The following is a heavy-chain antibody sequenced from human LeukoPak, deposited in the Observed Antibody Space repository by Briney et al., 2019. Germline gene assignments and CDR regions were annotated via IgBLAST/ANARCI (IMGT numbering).Heavy chain of an antibody. D-gene: IGHD1-14*01. CDR3: AREILGGFNPGAY. CDR1: LDSTTSNF. Sequence: SETLSLTCTVSLDSTTSNFWSWVRQPPGKGLEWIGEIHRSGSPNYDPSLQSRVTISIDRSRNQIALELSSVTAADTAVYYCAREILGGFNPGAYWGQGTLVTVSS. CDR2: IHRSGSP. V-gene: IGHV4-4*02. J-gene: IGHJ4*02.